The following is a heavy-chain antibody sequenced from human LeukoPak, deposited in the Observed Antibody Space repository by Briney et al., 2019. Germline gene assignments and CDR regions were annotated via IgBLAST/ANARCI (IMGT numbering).Heavy chain of an antibody. Sequence: PSQTLSLTCAVSGGSVGSGGYSWSWIRQPPGKGLEWIGYINHSGAPKSNPSLKSRVTMSEDTSTSLFSLKLSSVTAADTAVYYCARNGDYYEKSGYYYLFDFWGQGTLVTVSS. CDR2: INHSGAP. J-gene: IGHJ4*02. V-gene: IGHV4-30-2*02. D-gene: IGHD3-22*01. CDR1: GGSVGSGGYS. CDR3: ARNGDYYEKSGYYYLFDF.